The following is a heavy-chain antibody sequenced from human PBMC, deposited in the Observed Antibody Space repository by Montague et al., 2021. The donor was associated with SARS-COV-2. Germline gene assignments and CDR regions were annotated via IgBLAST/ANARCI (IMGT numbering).Heavy chain of an antibody. D-gene: IGHD3-10*01. CDR3: ARDRPRSYYYGSGTYTLGCYGMDV. V-gene: IGHV4-4*07. J-gene: IGHJ6*02. Sequence: NPSLKSRVTMSVDTSKNQFSLKLSSVTAADTALYYCARDRPRSYYYGSGTYTLGCYGMDVWGQGTTVTVSS.